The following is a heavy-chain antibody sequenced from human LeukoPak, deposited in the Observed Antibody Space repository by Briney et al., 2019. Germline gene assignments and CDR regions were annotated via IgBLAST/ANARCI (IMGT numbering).Heavy chain of an antibody. CDR3: AREFGELPGGNEGY. CDR1: GGTFSSYA. J-gene: IGHJ4*02. Sequence: ASVKVSCKASGGTFSSYAISWVRQAPGRGLEWMGRIIPILGIANYAQKFQGRVTITADKSTSTAYMELSSLRSEDTAVYYCAREFGELPGGNEGYWGQGTLVTVSS. V-gene: IGHV1-69*04. CDR2: IIPILGIA. D-gene: IGHD3-10*01.